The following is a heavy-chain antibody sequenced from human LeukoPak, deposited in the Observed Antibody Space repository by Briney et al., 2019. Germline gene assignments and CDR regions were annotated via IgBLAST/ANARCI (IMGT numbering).Heavy chain of an antibody. D-gene: IGHD3-9*01. CDR3: ARRDILTGTGLDY. V-gene: IGHV4-34*01. Sequence: SETLSLTCAVYGGSFSGYYWSWIRQPPGKGLEWIGEINHSGSTNYNPSLKSRVTISVDTSKNQFSLKLSSVTAADTAVYYCARRDILTGTGLDYWRQGALVTVSS. CDR1: GGSFSGYY. J-gene: IGHJ4*02. CDR2: INHSGST.